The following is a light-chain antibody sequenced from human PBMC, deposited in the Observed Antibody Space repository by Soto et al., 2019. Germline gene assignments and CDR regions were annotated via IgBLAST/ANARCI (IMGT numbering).Light chain of an antibody. CDR1: QTISSW. CDR3: QHYNSYSVA. CDR2: KAS. Sequence: DIQMTQSPSTLSGSVGDRVTITCRASQTISSWLAWYQQKPGKAPKLLIYKASTLKSGVPPRCRGSGSGTEFTLTISSLQPDDFETYYCQHYNSYSVAFGQGTKVDIK. J-gene: IGKJ1*01. V-gene: IGKV1-5*03.